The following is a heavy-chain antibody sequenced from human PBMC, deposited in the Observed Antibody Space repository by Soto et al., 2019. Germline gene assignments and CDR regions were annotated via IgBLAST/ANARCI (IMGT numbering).Heavy chain of an antibody. CDR1: GFTFSSYS. J-gene: IGHJ4*02. D-gene: IGHD1-26*01. Sequence: GGSLRLSCAASGFTFSSYSMNWVRQAPGKGLEWVSYISSSSSTIYYADSVKGRFTISRDNAKNTLYLQMNSLRAEDTAVYYCARDLYSGSYASGYWGQGTLVTVSS. CDR2: ISSSSSTI. CDR3: ARDLYSGSYASGY. V-gene: IGHV3-48*04.